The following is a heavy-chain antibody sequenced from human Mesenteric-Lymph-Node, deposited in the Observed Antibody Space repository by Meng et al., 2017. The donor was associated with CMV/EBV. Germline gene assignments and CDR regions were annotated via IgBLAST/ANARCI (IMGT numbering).Heavy chain of an antibody. CDR2: IHYSGNT. D-gene: IGHD5-12*01. J-gene: IGHJ6*02. CDR3: ASLNSGYGLLDDYYYGMDV. Sequence: SGDYYWNWIRQHPGKGLEWIGNIHYSGNTYYNPSLESRVAISVDTSKNQFSLKLSSVTAADTAVYYCASLNSGYGLLDDYYYGMDVWGQGTTVTVSS. CDR1: SGDYY. V-gene: IGHV4-30-4*06.